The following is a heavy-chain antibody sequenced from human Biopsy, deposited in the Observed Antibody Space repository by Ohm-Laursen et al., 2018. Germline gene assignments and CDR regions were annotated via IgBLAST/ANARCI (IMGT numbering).Heavy chain of an antibody. CDR2: ISHSGST. V-gene: IGHV4-31*01. Sequence: TLSLTCTVSGASISSAAYHWSWIRQLPGKGLEWIGYISHSGSTSYNPSLRSLVTISTDTSTNQFSLKVRSVTAADTAMYYCARHSAEKSGYDGDYFDYWGQGTLVTVSS. CDR1: GASISSAAYH. J-gene: IGHJ4*02. D-gene: IGHD6-25*01. CDR3: ARHSAEKSGYDGDYFDY.